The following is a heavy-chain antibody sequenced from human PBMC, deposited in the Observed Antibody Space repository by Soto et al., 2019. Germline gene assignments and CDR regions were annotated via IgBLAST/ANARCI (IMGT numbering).Heavy chain of an antibody. D-gene: IGHD3-10*01. J-gene: IGHJ4*02. CDR3: AKQRAGYGSGSDTYYFDF. Sequence: EVQLLESGGGLVQPGGSLRLSCSTSGFTFSTYAMNWVRLAPGKGLEWVSALSGSGGTSYYADSVRGQFTISRDNSKNTLFLQMNSLRAEDTGLYYCAKQRAGYGSGSDTYYFDFWGQGTLVTVSS. V-gene: IGHV3-23*01. CDR1: GFTFSTYA. CDR2: LSGSGGTS.